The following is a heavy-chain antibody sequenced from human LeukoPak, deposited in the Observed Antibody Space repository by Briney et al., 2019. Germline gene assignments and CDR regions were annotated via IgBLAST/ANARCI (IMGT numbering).Heavy chain of an antibody. D-gene: IGHD6-13*01. V-gene: IGHV1-69*13. CDR2: IIPIFGTA. CDR3: ARLSLAAAGGYYFDY. J-gene: IGHJ4*02. CDR1: GGTFSSYA. Sequence: ATVKVSCKASGGTFSSYAISWVRQAPGQGLEWMGGIIPIFGTANHAQKFQGRVTITADESTSTAYMELSSLRSEDTVVYYCARLSLAAAGGYYFDYWGQGTLVTVSS.